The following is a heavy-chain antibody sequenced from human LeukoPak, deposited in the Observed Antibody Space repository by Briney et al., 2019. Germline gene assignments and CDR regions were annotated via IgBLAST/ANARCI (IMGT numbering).Heavy chain of an antibody. CDR1: GYTFTSYD. CDR3: ASLTTVTYRDY. Sequence: ASVKVSCKASGYTFTSYDINWVRQATGQGLEWMGWMNPNSGNTGYAQKFQGRVTITADKSTSTAYMELSSLRSEDTAVYYCASLTTVTYRDYWGQGTLVTVSS. V-gene: IGHV1-8*01. CDR2: MNPNSGNT. D-gene: IGHD4-17*01. J-gene: IGHJ4*02.